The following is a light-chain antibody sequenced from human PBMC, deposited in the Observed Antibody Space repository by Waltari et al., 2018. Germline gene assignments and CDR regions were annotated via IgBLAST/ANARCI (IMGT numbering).Light chain of an antibody. CDR2: DAS. CDR1: QSIATN. Sequence: EVVMTQSPATLSVSPGERASLSCRASQSIATNLAWYQQKPGQPPRLLVYDASTRAPSIPARFKGSGSGTEFTLTNSSLQSEDSAVYYCQQYNRWPPITFGQGTRLEI. V-gene: IGKV3-15*01. CDR3: QQYNRWPPIT. J-gene: IGKJ5*01.